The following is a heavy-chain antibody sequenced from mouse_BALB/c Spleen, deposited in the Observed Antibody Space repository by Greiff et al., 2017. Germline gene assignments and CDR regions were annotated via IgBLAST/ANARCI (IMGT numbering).Heavy chain of an antibody. D-gene: IGHD2-3*01. V-gene: IGHV7-3*02. CDR2: IRNKANGYTT. CDR1: GFTFTDYY. J-gene: IGHJ2*01. Sequence: EVKLMESGGGLVQPGGSLRLSCATSGFTFTDYYMSWVRQPPGKALEWLGFIRNKANGYTTEYSASVKGRFTISRDNSQSILYLQMNTLRAEDSATYYCARLYDGYYFDYWGQGTTLTVSS. CDR3: ARLYDGYYFDY.